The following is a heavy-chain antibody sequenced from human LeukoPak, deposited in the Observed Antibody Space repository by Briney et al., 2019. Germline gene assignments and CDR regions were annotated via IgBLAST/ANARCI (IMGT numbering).Heavy chain of an antibody. J-gene: IGHJ6*03. Sequence: GESLKISCKGSGYSFTSYWIGWVRQMPGKGLEWMGIIYPGDSDTRYSPSFQGQVTTSADKSISTAYLQWSRLKASATVMCYCAREVGSSGPYYYYYMDVWGKGTTVTVSS. D-gene: IGHD6-19*01. V-gene: IGHV5-51*01. CDR1: GYSFTSYW. CDR2: IYPGDSDT. CDR3: AREVGSSGPYYYYYMDV.